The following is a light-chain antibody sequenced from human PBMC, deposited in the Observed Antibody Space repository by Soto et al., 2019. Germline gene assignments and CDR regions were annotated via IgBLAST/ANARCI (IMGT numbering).Light chain of an antibody. CDR3: QQYVGWT. J-gene: IGKJ1*01. V-gene: IGKV3-20*01. CDR1: QTISSDY. CDR2: GTS. Sequence: EIVLTQSPGTLSVSPGERATLSCRASQTISSDYLAWYQQKPGQAPSLLIYGTSSRATGIPDRFSGSGSGTDFTLTVSRLEPEDSAIYYCQQYVGWTFGQGTKVGIK.